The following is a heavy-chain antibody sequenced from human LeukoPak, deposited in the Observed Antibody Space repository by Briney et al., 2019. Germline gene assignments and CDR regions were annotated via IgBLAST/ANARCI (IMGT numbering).Heavy chain of an antibody. D-gene: IGHD1-14*01. V-gene: IGHV3-21*01. CDR1: GFTFSSYS. CDR3: ARLFSRTIDY. CDR2: ISSSSSYI. J-gene: IGHJ4*02. Sequence: GGSLRLSCAASGFTFSSYSMNWVRQAPGKGLEWVSSISSSSSYIYYADSVKDRFTISRDNAKNSLYLQMDSLRAEDTAVYYCARLFSRTIDYWGQGTLVTVSS.